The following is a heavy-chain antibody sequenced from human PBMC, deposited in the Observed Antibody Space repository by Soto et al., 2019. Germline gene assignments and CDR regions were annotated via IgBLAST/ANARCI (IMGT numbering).Heavy chain of an antibody. J-gene: IGHJ4*01. CDR2: VKSKNDGGTT. CDR1: GFTFSNAW. Sequence: EVHLVESGGGLVKPGGSLRLSCAASGFTFSNAWINWVRQAPGKGLEWVGRVKSKNDGGTTDFAALVKGRFAISRDDSKNMVYLEMNSLQTEDTAIYYCTTDSYITSIIVRFDYWGHGTLVTVSS. D-gene: IGHD3-22*01. CDR3: TTDSYITSIIVRFDY. V-gene: IGHV3-15*07.